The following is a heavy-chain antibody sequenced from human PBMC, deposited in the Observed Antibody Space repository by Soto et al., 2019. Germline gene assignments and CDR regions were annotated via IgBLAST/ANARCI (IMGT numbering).Heavy chain of an antibody. D-gene: IGHD3-22*01. CDR2: IYYSGST. CDR1: GGSISSGDYY. CDR3: ARGLYDSSGYPRAFDY. J-gene: IGHJ4*02. Sequence: SETLSLTCTVSGGSISSGDYYWSWIRQPPGKGLEWIGYIYYSGSTYYNPSLKSRVTISVDTSKNQFSLKLSSVTAADTAVYYCARGLYDSSGYPRAFDYWGQGTLVTV. V-gene: IGHV4-30-4*01.